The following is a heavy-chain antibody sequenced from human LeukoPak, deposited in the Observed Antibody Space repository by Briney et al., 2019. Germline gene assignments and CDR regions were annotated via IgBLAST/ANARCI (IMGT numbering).Heavy chain of an antibody. CDR1: GYTFTSYG. V-gene: IGHV1-18*01. D-gene: IGHD6-19*01. Sequence: ASVKVSCKASGYTFTSYGISWVRQAPGQGLEWMGCMSAYNGNTNYAQKLQGRVAMTTDTSTSTAYMALRSLRSDDTAIYYCARDISTSGVAGFDSWGQGTLVTVSS. CDR3: ARDISTSGVAGFDS. CDR2: MSAYNGNT. J-gene: IGHJ4*02.